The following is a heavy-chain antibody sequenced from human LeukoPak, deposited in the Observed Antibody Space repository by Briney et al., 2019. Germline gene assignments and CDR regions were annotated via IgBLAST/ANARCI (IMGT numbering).Heavy chain of an antibody. CDR2: IYYSGST. V-gene: IGHV4-59*01. D-gene: IGHD1-26*01. J-gene: IGHJ4*02. CDR1: GGSISSYY. CDR3: ATSQDSGSYYY. Sequence: SSETLSLTCTVSGGSISSYYWSWIRQPPGKGLEWIGYIYYSGSTNYNPSLKSRVTISVDTSKNQFSLKLSSVTAADTAVYYCATSQDSGSYYYWGQGILVTVSS.